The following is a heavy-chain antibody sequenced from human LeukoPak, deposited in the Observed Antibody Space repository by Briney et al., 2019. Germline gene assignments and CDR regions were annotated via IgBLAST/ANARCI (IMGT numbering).Heavy chain of an antibody. CDR2: ISSNSRYI. Sequence: GGSLRLSCAASGFTFSNFGMNWVRQAPGKGPEWVSSISSNSRYIYYADSVKGRFTISRDNAKDSLYLQMNSLRAEDTAVYYCARVRQWLADYWGQGTLVTVSS. D-gene: IGHD6-19*01. CDR1: GFTFSNFG. CDR3: ARVRQWLADY. V-gene: IGHV3-21*01. J-gene: IGHJ4*02.